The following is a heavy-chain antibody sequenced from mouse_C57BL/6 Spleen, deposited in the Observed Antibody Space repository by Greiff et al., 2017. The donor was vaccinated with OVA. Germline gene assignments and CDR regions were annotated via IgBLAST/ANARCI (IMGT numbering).Heavy chain of an antibody. CDR1: GFSFNTYA. CDR2: IRSKSNNYAT. J-gene: IGHJ4*01. CDR3: VRLLFYYAMDY. Sequence: DVKLVESGGGLVQPKGSLKLSCAASGFSFNTYAMNWVRQAPGKGLEWVARIRSKSNNYATYYADSVKDRFTISRDDSESMLYLQMNNLKTEDTAMYYCVRLLFYYAMDYWGQGTSVTVSS. V-gene: IGHV10-1*01.